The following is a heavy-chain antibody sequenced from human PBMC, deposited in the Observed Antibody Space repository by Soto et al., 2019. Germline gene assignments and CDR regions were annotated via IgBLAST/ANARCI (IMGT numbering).Heavy chain of an antibody. D-gene: IGHD3-10*01. CDR3: ARYGRYRGAFDY. CDR1: GGSISSGGYS. V-gene: IGHV4-30-2*01. CDR2: IYHSGST. Sequence: NPSETLSLTCAVSGGSISSGGYSWSWIRQPPGKGLEWIGYIYHSGSTYYNPSLKSRVTISVDRSKNQFSLKLSSVTAADTAVYYCARYGRYRGAFDYWGQGTLVTVSS. J-gene: IGHJ4*02.